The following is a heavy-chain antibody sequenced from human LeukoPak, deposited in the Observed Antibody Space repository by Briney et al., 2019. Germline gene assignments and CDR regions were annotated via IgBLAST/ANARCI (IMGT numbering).Heavy chain of an antibody. V-gene: IGHV4-59*01. CDR2: IYYSGNT. Sequence: KPSETLSLTCTVSGGSISNYYWSWIRQPPGKGLEWIGYIYYSGNTNYNPSLKSRVTISVDTSKNQFSLKLSSVTAADTAVYYCVRENYSSGWYGIIDYRGQGTLVTVSS. J-gene: IGHJ4*02. CDR3: VRENYSSGWYGIIDY. D-gene: IGHD6-19*01. CDR1: GGSISNYY.